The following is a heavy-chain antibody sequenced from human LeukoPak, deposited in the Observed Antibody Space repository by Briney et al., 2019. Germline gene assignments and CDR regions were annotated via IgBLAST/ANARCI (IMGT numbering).Heavy chain of an antibody. J-gene: IGHJ4*02. CDR3: ARGDGGRYSPFDY. Sequence: GASVKVSRKASGYTLTSYYIHWVRQAPGQGIEWMAIINPSGSSTTYAQKFLGRVTMTRDTSTNKVYMDLGSLRSEDTAVYYCARGDGGRYSPFDYWGQGTLVTVSS. V-gene: IGHV1-46*01. CDR1: GYTLTSYY. D-gene: IGHD1-26*01. CDR2: INPSGSST.